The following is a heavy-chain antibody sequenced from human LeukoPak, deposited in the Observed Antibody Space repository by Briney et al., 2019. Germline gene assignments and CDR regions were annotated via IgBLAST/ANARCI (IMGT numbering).Heavy chain of an antibody. CDR3: ARDPAEADC. Sequence: GGSLRLSCAASGSTFSGYAMNWVRQAPGKGLEWVSSINGGGNTFYADSVKGRFAISRDNAKNSLYLQMNGLRAEDTAVYYCARDPAEADCWGQGTLVTVSS. V-gene: IGHV3-21*06. CDR1: GSTFSGYA. CDR2: INGGGNT. J-gene: IGHJ4*02.